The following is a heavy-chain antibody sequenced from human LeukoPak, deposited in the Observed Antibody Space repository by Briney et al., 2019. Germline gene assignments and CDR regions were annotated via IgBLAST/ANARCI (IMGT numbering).Heavy chain of an antibody. CDR3: ARDRPDGFYYYYMDV. CDR2: IYTSGST. V-gene: IGHV4-61*02. D-gene: IGHD1-14*01. J-gene: IGHJ6*03. CDR1: GGSISSGSYY. Sequence: SETLSLTCTVSGGSISSGSYYWSWIRQPAGKGLEWIGRIYTSGSTNYNPSLKSRVTMSVDTSKNQFSLKLSSVTAADTAVYYCARDRPDGFYYYYMDVWGKGTTVTISS.